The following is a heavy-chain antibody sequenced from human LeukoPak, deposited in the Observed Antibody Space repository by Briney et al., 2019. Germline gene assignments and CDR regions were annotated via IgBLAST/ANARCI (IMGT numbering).Heavy chain of an antibody. Sequence: PGGSLRLSCAASGFTFDDYGMTWVRQAPGKGLEWVSGINWNGGTTGYADSVKGRFTISRDNAKNSLHLQMNSLRAEDTALHYCARGYSGYGGYYYYYMDVWGKGTTVTVSS. CDR3: ARGYSGYGGYYYYYMDV. D-gene: IGHD5-12*01. V-gene: IGHV3-20*04. CDR1: GFTFDDYG. CDR2: INWNGGTT. J-gene: IGHJ6*03.